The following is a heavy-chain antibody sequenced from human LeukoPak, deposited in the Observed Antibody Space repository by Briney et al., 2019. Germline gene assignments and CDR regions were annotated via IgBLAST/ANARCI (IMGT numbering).Heavy chain of an antibody. V-gene: IGHV3-48*03. CDR3: ARDLGIAVAGYFDY. D-gene: IGHD6-19*01. CDR2: ISSSGSTI. J-gene: IGHJ4*02. CDR1: GFTFSSYE. Sequence: PGGSLRLSCAASGFTFSSYEMNWVRQAPGKGLEWVSYISSSGSTIYYADSVKGRFTTSRDNAKNSLYLQMNSLRAEDTAVYYCARDLGIAVAGYFDYWGQGTLVTVSS.